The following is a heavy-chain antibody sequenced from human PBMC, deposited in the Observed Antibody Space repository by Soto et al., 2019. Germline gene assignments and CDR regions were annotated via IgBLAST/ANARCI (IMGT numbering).Heavy chain of an antibody. D-gene: IGHD2-8*01. Sequence: QVQLVQSGAEVKKPGSSVKVSCKASGGIFSSYTISWVRQAPGQGLEWMGRIIPILGIANYAQKFQGRVTITADKSTSTAYMELSSLRSEDTAVYYCASLGEYCTNGVCYHDYWGQGTLVTVSS. CDR2: IIPILGIA. J-gene: IGHJ4*02. CDR1: GGIFSSYT. V-gene: IGHV1-69*02. CDR3: ASLGEYCTNGVCYHDY.